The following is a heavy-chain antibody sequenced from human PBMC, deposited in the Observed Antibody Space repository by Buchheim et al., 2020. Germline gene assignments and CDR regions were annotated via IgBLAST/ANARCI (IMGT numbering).Heavy chain of an antibody. CDR2: IFYSGST. V-gene: IGHV4-30-4*01. Sequence: QVQLQESGPGLVKPSQTLSLTCTVSGGSISSGDYYWSWIRQPPGKGLEWIGYIFYSGSTYYNPSLKSRVSISVGTSKNQFSLNLSSVTAADTAVYYCARDFSGYCSSSSCSTDWYFDLWGRGTL. CDR3: ARDFSGYCSSSSCSTDWYFDL. J-gene: IGHJ2*01. CDR1: GGSISSGDYY. D-gene: IGHD2-2*01.